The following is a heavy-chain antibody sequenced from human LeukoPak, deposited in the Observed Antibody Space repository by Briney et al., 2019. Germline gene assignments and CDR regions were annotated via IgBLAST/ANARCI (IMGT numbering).Heavy chain of an antibody. D-gene: IGHD3-22*01. V-gene: IGHV4-61*02. CDR1: GGSIGSGSYY. CDR2: IYTSGST. CDR3: AGVSYDSSGYGYYFDY. Sequence: PSETLSLTCTVSGGSIGSGSYYWSWIRQPAGKGLEWIGRIYTSGSTNYNPSLKSRVTISVDTSKNQFSLKLSSVTAADTAVYYCAGVSYDSSGYGYYFDYWGQGTLVTVSS. J-gene: IGHJ4*02.